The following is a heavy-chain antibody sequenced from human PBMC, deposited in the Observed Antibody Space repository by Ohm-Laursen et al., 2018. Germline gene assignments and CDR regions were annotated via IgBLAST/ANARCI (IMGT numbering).Heavy chain of an antibody. Sequence: GASVKVSCKASGYTFTSYDIHWVRQVTGQGLEWMGWMNPNSGNTDYAQKFQGRVTMTRDTSISTVYMELSSLRSEDTAVYYCARANGYCSSTSCSIYYFDYWGQGTLVTVSS. V-gene: IGHV1-8*01. CDR1: GYTFTSYD. CDR2: MNPNSGNT. D-gene: IGHD2-2*01. CDR3: ARANGYCSSTSCSIYYFDY. J-gene: IGHJ4*02.